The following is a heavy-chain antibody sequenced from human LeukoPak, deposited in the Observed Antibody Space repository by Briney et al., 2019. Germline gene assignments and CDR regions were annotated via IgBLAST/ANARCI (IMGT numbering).Heavy chain of an antibody. J-gene: IGHJ6*03. CDR3: ARESSSWYYMDV. Sequence: PGGSLRLSCAASGFTFSSYSMNWVRQAPGKGLEWVSSISSSSSYIYYADSVKGRFTISRDNAKNSLYLQMNSLRAEDTAVYYCARESSSWYYMDVWGKGTTVTVSS. D-gene: IGHD6-13*01. CDR2: ISSSSSYI. V-gene: IGHV3-21*01. CDR1: GFTFSSYS.